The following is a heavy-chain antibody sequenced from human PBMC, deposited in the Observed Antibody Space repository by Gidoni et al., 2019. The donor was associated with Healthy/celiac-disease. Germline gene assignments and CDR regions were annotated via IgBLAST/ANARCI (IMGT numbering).Heavy chain of an antibody. V-gene: IGHV1-24*01. CDR2: FDPEDGET. CDR3: ATAKRVRYLEWLLPDYYYYGMDV. J-gene: IGHJ6*02. CDR1: GYTLTDLS. D-gene: IGHD3-3*01. Sequence: QVQLVQSGAEVKKPGASVKVSCKVSGYTLTDLSMPWVRQASGKGLEWMGGFDPEDGETIYAQKFQGRGTMTEDTSTDKAYMELSSLRSEETAVYYCATAKRVRYLEWLLPDYYYYGMDVWGQGTTVTVSS.